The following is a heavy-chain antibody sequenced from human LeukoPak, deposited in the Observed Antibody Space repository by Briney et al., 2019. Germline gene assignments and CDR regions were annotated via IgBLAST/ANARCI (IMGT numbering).Heavy chain of an antibody. D-gene: IGHD3-3*01. J-gene: IGHJ3*02. CDR3: ARDGELQFLEWLLRYGYKRGDAFDI. Sequence: ASVKVSCKASGYTFTSYGISWVRQAPGQGLEWMGWISAYNGNTNYAQKLQGRVTMTTDTSTSTAYMELRSLRSDDTAVYYCARDGELQFLEWLLRYGYKRGDAFDIWGQGTMVTVSS. CDR1: GYTFTSYG. CDR2: ISAYNGNT. V-gene: IGHV1-18*01.